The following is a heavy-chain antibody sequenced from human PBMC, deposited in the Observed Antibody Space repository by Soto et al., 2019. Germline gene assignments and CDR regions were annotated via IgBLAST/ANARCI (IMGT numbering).Heavy chain of an antibody. CDR1: GFTFSSYA. Sequence: GGSLRLSCAASGFTFSSYAMHWVRQAPGKGLEWVAVISYDGSNKYYADSVKGRFTISRDNSKNTLYLQMNSLRAEDTAVYYCARDSRGSYYTISYYFDYWGQGTLVTVSS. V-gene: IGHV3-30-3*01. D-gene: IGHD1-26*01. CDR3: ARDSRGSYYTISYYFDY. CDR2: ISYDGSNK. J-gene: IGHJ4*02.